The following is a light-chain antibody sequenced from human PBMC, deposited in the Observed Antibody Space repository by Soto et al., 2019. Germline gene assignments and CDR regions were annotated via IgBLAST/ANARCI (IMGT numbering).Light chain of an antibody. Sequence: DIVMTQSPDSLAVSLGERATINCKSSQSVLYSSNNKNYLAWYQQKPGQPPKLLIYWASTRESGVPDRFSGRGAGTDFTLTISSLQAEDLAVYYCPQYYSTPYTFGQGTKLEIK. CDR1: QSVLYSSNNKNY. V-gene: IGKV4-1*01. CDR3: PQYYSTPYT. J-gene: IGKJ2*01. CDR2: WAS.